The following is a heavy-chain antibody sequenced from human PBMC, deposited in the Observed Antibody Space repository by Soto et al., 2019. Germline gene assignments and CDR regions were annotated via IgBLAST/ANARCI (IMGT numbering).Heavy chain of an antibody. CDR2: VYYTGST. D-gene: IGHD3-9*01. Sequence: SETLSLTCTVSGGPISNFYWSWIRQPPGKGLEWIGYVYYTGSTSYNPSLKRRVTFSADSSRGQFSLRLNSVTAADTAVYYCARTVLGPDLLADSFVDYYYYMDVWGQGTTVTVSS. CDR1: GGPISNFY. J-gene: IGHJ6*03. CDR3: ARTVLGPDLLADSFVDYYYYMDV. V-gene: IGHV4-59*08.